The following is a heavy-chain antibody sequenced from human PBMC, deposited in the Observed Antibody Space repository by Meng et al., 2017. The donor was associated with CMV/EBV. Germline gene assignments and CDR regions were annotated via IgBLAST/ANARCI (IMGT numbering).Heavy chain of an antibody. Sequence: SGPTLVKPTQTLTLTCAFSGFSLTTSGVRVSWIRQPPGQALEWLARIDWDDDKFYSTSLKTRLTISKDTSKSQVVLTMTNMDPVDTATYYCARTNPSPSNYYFEYWGQGTLVTVSS. V-gene: IGHV2-70D*14. CDR2: IDWDDDK. D-gene: IGHD4-11*01. CDR1: GFSLTTSGVR. J-gene: IGHJ4*02. CDR3: ARTNPSPSNYYFEY.